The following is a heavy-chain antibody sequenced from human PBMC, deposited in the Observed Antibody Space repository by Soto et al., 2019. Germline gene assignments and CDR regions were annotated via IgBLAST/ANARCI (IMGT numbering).Heavy chain of an antibody. CDR3: ARVDDASGWSLGDFDY. CDR1: GYTFTSYG. D-gene: IGHD6-19*01. CDR2: ISAYNGNT. V-gene: IGHV1-18*01. J-gene: IGHJ4*02. Sequence: EASVKVSCKASGYTFTSYGISWVRQAPGQGLEWMGWISAYNGNTNYAQKLQGRVTMTTDTSTSTAYMELRSLRSDDTAVYYCARVDDASGWSLGDFDYWGQGTLVTVSS.